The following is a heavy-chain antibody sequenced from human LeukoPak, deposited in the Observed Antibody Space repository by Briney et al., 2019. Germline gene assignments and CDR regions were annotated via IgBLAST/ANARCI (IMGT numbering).Heavy chain of an antibody. V-gene: IGHV4-39*07. D-gene: IGHD3-22*01. Sequence: SETLSLTCTVSGGSISSSSYYWGWIRQPPGKGLEWIGSIYYSGSTYYNPSLKSRVTISVDTSKNQFSLKLSSVTAADTAVYYCARREGSSGTFDYWGQGTLVTVSS. CDR2: IYYSGST. J-gene: IGHJ4*02. CDR3: ARREGSSGTFDY. CDR1: GGSISSSSYY.